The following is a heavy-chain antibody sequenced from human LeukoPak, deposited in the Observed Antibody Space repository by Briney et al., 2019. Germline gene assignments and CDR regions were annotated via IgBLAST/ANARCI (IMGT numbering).Heavy chain of an antibody. J-gene: IGHJ4*02. CDR1: GFTFSNYG. CDR2: ICSDGSNK. V-gene: IGHV3-33*06. Sequence: GGSLRLSCAASGFTFSNYGMHWVRQAPGKGLEWVGVICSDGSNKYYADSVKGRFTISRDNSKNTLYLQMNSLRCEDTAVYYCAKERYSGSYSFDYWGQGSLVTVSS. CDR3: AKERYSGSYSFDY. D-gene: IGHD1-26*01.